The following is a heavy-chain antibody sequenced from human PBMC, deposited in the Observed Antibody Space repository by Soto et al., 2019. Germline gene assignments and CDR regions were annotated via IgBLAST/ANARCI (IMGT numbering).Heavy chain of an antibody. CDR2: IIPILGIA. D-gene: IGHD4-17*01. CDR3: ARDLRGSAVYGDYVAFDI. Sequence: ASVKVSCKASGGTFSSYTISWVRQAPGQGLEWMGRIIPILGIANYAQKFQGRVTITADKSTSTAYMELSSLRSEDTAVYYCARDLRGSAVYGDYVAFDIWGQGTMVTVSS. V-gene: IGHV1-69*04. CDR1: GGTFSSYT. J-gene: IGHJ3*02.